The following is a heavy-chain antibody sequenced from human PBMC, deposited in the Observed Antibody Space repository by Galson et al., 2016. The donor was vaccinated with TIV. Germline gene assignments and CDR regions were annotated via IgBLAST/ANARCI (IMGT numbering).Heavy chain of an antibody. V-gene: IGHV3-30*18. D-gene: IGHD4-17*01. Sequence: SLRLSCAASGFTFYIYGIHWVRQAPGKGLEWLGFISYDGTNEKYADSVKGRFTISRANSKNTVSLQMNSLRTEDTAVYYCAKVGARGYGDYPYYLEYWGQGTPVIVSS. CDR3: AKVGARGYGDYPYYLEY. CDR2: ISYDGTNE. J-gene: IGHJ4*02. CDR1: GFTFYIYG.